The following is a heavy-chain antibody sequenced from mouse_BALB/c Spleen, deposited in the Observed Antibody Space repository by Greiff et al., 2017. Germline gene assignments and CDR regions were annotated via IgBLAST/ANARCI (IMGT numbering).Heavy chain of an antibody. CDR3: AREGANYAMDY. CDR2: IYPGGGYT. V-gene: IGHV1-63*02. Sequence: VQLQQSGAELVRPGTSVKISCKASGYTFTNYWLGWVKQRPGHGLEWIGDIYPGGGYTNYNEKFKGKATLTADTSSSTAHMQLSSLTSEDSAVYFCAREGANYAMDYWGQGTSVTVSS. J-gene: IGHJ4*01. D-gene: IGHD3-1*01. CDR1: GYTFTNYW.